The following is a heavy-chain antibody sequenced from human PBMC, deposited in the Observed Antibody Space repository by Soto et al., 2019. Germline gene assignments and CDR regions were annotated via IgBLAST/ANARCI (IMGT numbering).Heavy chain of an antibody. CDR1: GGSFSGYY. CDR2: VNHSGGI. V-gene: IGHV4-34*02. J-gene: IGHJ4*02. Sequence: QVQLQQWGAGLLKPSETLSLTCGVYGGSFSGYYWSWIRQPPGKGLEWFGEVNHSGGIDYNPSLKSRVTISVDTSKNQFSLKLSSVTAADTDVYYCAGRNGYYSGIDYWGQGTLVTVSS. CDR3: AGRNGYYSGIDY. D-gene: IGHD3-22*01.